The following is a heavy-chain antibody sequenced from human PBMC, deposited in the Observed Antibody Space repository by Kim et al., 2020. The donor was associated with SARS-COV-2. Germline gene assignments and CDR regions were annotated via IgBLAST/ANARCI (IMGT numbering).Heavy chain of an antibody. D-gene: IGHD1-26*01. CDR1: GFTFSSYW. Sequence: GGSLRLSCAASGFTFSSYWMSWVRQAPGKGLEWVANIKQDGSEKYYVDSVKGRFTISRDNAKNSLYLQMNSLRAEDTAVYYCARGGGVGVGATLGNYFDYWGQGTLVTVSS. CDR2: IKQDGSEK. V-gene: IGHV3-7*03. CDR3: ARGGGVGVGATLGNYFDY. J-gene: IGHJ4*02.